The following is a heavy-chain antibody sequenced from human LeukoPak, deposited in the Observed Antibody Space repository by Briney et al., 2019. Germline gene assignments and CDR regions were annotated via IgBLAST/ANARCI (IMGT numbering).Heavy chain of an antibody. D-gene: IGHD3-22*01. CDR3: AREGGIVVR. J-gene: IGHJ4*02. CDR2: IYYSGST. Sequence: SETLSLTCTVSGGSISSYYWSWIRQPPGKGLEWIGCIYYSGSTNYNPSLKSRVTISVDTSKNQFSLKLSSVTAADTAVYYCAREGGIVVRWGQGTLVTVSS. V-gene: IGHV4-59*01. CDR1: GGSISSYY.